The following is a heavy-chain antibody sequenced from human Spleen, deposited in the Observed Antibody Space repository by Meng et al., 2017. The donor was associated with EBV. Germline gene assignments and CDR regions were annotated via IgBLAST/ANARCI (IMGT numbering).Heavy chain of an antibody. J-gene: IGHJ4*02. Sequence: VQLVESVGGLVNPGGSLRLSCTASGFTFSSYIITWVRQAPGQGLEWMGGIIPIFGTTTYSQKFQDRVTITADESTSTAYMELSSLRSEDTAVYYCARGAKSFGHWWFFDYWGQGTLVTVSS. CDR1: GFTFSSYI. D-gene: IGHD2-8*02. CDR3: ARGAKSFGHWWFFDY. V-gene: IGHV1-69*01. CDR2: IIPIFGTT.